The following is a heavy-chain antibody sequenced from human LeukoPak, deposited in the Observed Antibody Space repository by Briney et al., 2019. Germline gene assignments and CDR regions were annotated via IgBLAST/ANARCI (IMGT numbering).Heavy chain of an antibody. Sequence: PSETLSLTCNVSGYSISSGYYRGWIRQPPGKGLEWIGEINHSGSTNYNPSLKSRVTISVDTSKNQFSLKLSSVTAADTAVYYCARAPYREGFDYWGQGTLVTVSS. V-gene: IGHV4-38-2*02. CDR3: ARAPYREGFDY. J-gene: IGHJ4*02. CDR2: INHSGST. CDR1: GYSISSGYY. D-gene: IGHD1-26*01.